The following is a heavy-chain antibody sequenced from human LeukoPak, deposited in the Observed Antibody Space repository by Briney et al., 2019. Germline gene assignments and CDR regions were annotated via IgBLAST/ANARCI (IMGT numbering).Heavy chain of an antibody. J-gene: IGHJ4*02. CDR3: ARDGYSNHDFDY. CDR1: GFTFSNYG. Sequence: GGSLRLSCAASGFTFSNYGMHWVRQAPGKGLEWVSFIRYDGTNKYYADSVKGRFTISRDNSKNTLYLQMNSLRAEDTAVYYCARDGYSNHDFDYWGQGTLVTVSS. CDR2: IRYDGTNK. V-gene: IGHV3-30*02. D-gene: IGHD4-11*01.